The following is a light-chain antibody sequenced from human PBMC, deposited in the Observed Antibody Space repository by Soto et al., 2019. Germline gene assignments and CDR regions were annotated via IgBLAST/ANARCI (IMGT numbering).Light chain of an antibody. CDR2: VAS. V-gene: IGKV3-20*01. CDR3: QQYGNSPYT. J-gene: IGKJ2*01. Sequence: EIVLTQSPGTLSLSPGERATLSCRASQSVSSSYLAWYQQKPGQAPRLLIYVASSRATGIPERFSGSGSGTDFTLTISRLEPEDFAVYSCQQYGNSPYTFGEGTKLEIK. CDR1: QSVSSSY.